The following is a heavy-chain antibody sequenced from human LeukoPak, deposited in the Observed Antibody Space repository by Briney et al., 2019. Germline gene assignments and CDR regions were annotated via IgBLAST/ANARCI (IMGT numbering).Heavy chain of an antibody. Sequence: SQTLSLTCTGSGGSISNDNYYWSWIRQPAGKGLEWIGRIFSSGSTNYNPSLKSRATISLDTSKNQFSLKLRSVTAADTAVYYCARGVPMSYWGQGTLVTVSS. CDR3: ARGVPMSY. CDR2: IFSSGST. J-gene: IGHJ4*02. V-gene: IGHV4-61*02. CDR1: GGSISNDNYY.